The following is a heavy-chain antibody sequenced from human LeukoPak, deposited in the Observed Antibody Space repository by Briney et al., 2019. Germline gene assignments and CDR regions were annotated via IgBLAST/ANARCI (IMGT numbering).Heavy chain of an antibody. V-gene: IGHV3-33*06. CDR1: RFTFSSYG. Sequence: GGSLRLSCAASRFTFSSYGMHWGRQAPGKGLEWVSVIWDDGSNKYYADSVRGGFTTSTDTSKNTRYLQINSLRAQDTAVYNIAKENDFLISKGIDYWGQGTLVTVSA. D-gene: IGHD3-9*01. CDR3: AKENDFLISKGIDY. CDR2: IWDDGSNK. J-gene: IGHJ4*02.